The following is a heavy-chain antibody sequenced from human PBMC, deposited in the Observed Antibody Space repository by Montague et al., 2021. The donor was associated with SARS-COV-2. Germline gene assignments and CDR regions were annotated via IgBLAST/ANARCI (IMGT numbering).Heavy chain of an antibody. CDR1: SGSINSGGFY. J-gene: IGHJ6*02. CDR3: ARSVRGYCNDDSCLARCYYGLDV. V-gene: IGHV4-31*03. CDR2: IYYSGST. D-gene: IGHD2-15*01. Sequence: TLSLTCSVSSGSINSGGFYWSWIRQPPGKGLEWIGYIYYSGSTYYNPSLESRLTISVDTSKNQFSLNLSSVTAADTAVYYCARSVRGYCNDDSCLARCYYGLDVWGQGTTVTVSS.